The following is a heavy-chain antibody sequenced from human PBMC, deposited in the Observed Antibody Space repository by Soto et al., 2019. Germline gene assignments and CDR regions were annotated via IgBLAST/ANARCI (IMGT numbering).Heavy chain of an antibody. Sequence: QVQLQESGPGLVKPSQTLYLTCTVSGGSITSGGYCWTWIRQHPVKGLEWMGHIYYSGSTSYNPSLKSRVTISIDTSKNQFSLKLTSVTAADTAVYYCARDGDYFGSGSPPLLSKWGQGTPVTVSS. D-gene: IGHD3-10*01. J-gene: IGHJ4*02. CDR2: IYYSGST. CDR1: GGSITSGGYC. CDR3: ARDGDYFGSGSPPLLSK. V-gene: IGHV4-31*03.